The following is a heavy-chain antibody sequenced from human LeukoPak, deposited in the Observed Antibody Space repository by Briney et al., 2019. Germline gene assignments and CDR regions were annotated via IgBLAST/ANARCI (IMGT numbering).Heavy chain of an antibody. Sequence: GASVKVSCKASGYTFTSYYMNWVRQAPGQGLEWMGVINPSGGSTSYAQKFQGRVTMTRDTSTSTVYMELGSLRSEDTAVYYCVRVRDGYNDAYDIWGQGTMVTVPS. CDR1: GYTFTSYY. CDR2: INPSGGST. J-gene: IGHJ3*02. V-gene: IGHV1-46*01. D-gene: IGHD5-24*01. CDR3: VRVRDGYNDAYDI.